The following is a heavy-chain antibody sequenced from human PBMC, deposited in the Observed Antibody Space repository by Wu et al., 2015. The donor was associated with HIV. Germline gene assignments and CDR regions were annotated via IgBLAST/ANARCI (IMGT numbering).Heavy chain of an antibody. J-gene: IGHJ4*02. D-gene: IGHD3-10*01. CDR1: GYTFAIYD. CDR2: ISSYNGNT. V-gene: IGHV1-18*01. CDR3: ARHVLISFGELTPYFDY. Sequence: QVRLVQSGAEVKKPGASVKVSCKASGYTFAIYDISWVRQAPGQGLEWMGWISSYNGNTNSAQNLQGRVTMTTDTSTSTAYMELRSLKSDDTAVYYCARHVLISFGELTPYFDYWGQGTLVTVSS.